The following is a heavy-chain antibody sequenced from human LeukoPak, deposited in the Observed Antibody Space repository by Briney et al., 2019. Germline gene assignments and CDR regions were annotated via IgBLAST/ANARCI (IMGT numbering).Heavy chain of an antibody. D-gene: IGHD3-22*01. CDR3: AYYYDGSWRGFDH. CDR2: ITSSGRTI. V-gene: IGHV3-11*01. J-gene: IGHJ5*02. CDR1: EFTFSDYY. Sequence: GGSLRLSCAASEFTFSDYYIIWVRQAPGKGLEWVSYITSSGRTIYYADSVKGRFTISRDNAKNSLYLQMNSLRAEDTAVYYFAYYYDGSWRGFDHWGQGTLVTVS.